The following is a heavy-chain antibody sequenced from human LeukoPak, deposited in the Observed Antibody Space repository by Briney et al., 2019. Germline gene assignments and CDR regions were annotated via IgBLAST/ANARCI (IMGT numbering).Heavy chain of an antibody. Sequence: SETLSLTCAVYGGSFSGYYWSWIRQPPGKGLEWIGEINHSGSANYNPSLKSRVTISVDTSKNQFSLKLSSVTAADTAVYYCARPGPYSSGYYNFAYWGQGTLVTVSS. V-gene: IGHV4-34*01. J-gene: IGHJ4*02. D-gene: IGHD3-22*01. CDR2: INHSGSA. CDR1: GGSFSGYY. CDR3: ARPGPYSSGYYNFAY.